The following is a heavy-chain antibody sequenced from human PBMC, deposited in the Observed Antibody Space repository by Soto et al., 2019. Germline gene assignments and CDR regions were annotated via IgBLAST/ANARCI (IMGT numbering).Heavy chain of an antibody. V-gene: IGHV4-59*01. CDR3: ARVEDYGDYFDY. CDR2: IYYSGTT. CDR1: GGSINSYY. D-gene: IGHD4-17*01. J-gene: IGHJ4*02. Sequence: SETLSLTCTVSGGSINSYYWSWIRQPPGKGLEWIGYIYYSGTTNYNPSLKSRVTISVDTSKNQFSLNLSSVTAADTAVYYCARVEDYGDYFDYWGQGTLVTVS.